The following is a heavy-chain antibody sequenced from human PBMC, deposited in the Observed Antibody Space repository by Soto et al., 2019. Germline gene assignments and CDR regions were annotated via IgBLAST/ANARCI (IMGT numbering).Heavy chain of an antibody. CDR3: ARDPDSSGWPYYFDY. J-gene: IGHJ4*02. Sequence: GSLRLSCAASGFTFSSYWMHWVRQAPGKGLVWVSRINSDGSSTSYADSVKGRFTISRDNAKNTLYLQMNSLRAEDTAVYYCARDPDSSGWPYYFDYWAQGTLVTVSS. D-gene: IGHD6-19*01. CDR1: GFTFSSYW. V-gene: IGHV3-74*01. CDR2: INSDGSST.